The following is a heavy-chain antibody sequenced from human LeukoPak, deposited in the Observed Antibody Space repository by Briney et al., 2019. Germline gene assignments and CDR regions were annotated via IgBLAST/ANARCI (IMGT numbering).Heavy chain of an antibody. V-gene: IGHV3-23*01. J-gene: IGHJ4*02. CDR1: GFTFSSYA. CDR3: AKRQHRWSSYYFDY. Sequence: GGSLRLSCAASGFTFSSYAMSWVRQAPGKGLEWVSATSGSGGSTYYADSVKGRFTISRDNSKNTLYLQMNSLRAEDTAVYYCAKRQHRWSSYYFDYWGQGTLVTVSS. D-gene: IGHD2-21*01. CDR2: TSGSGGST.